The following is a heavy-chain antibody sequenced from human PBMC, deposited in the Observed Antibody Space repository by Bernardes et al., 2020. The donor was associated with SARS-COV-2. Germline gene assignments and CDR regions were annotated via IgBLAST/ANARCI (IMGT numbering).Heavy chain of an antibody. J-gene: IGHJ5*02. CDR3: AKGTYFYDSSGYGRFDP. V-gene: IGHV3-48*01. D-gene: IGHD3-22*01. Sequence: SVKGRFTISRDNAKNSLYLQMNSLRAEDTAVYYCAKGTYFYDSSGYGRFDPWGQGTLVTVSS.